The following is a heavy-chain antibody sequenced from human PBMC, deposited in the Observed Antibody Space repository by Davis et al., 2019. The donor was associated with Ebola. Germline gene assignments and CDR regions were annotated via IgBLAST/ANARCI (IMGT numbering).Heavy chain of an antibody. CDR1: GYTFTGYY. J-gene: IGHJ3*02. Sequence: AASVKVSCKASGYTFTGYYMHWVRQAPGQGLEWMGGIIPIFGTSNYAQKFQGRVTITADESTSTAYMELSSLRSEDTAVYYCARDFLYSGYDSIAFDIWGQGTMVTVSS. CDR3: ARDFLYSGYDSIAFDI. D-gene: IGHD5-12*01. CDR2: IIPIFGTS. V-gene: IGHV1-69*13.